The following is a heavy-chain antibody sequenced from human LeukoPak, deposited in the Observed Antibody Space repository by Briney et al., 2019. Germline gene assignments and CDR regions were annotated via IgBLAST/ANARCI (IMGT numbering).Heavy chain of an antibody. CDR2: ISSSGSTI. V-gene: IGHV3-48*03. J-gene: IGHJ6*02. CDR3: ARSLLVVVAAWRVVGYGMDV. D-gene: IGHD2-15*01. CDR1: GFTFSSYE. Sequence: GGSLRLSCAASGFTFSSYEMNWVRQAPGKGLEWVSYISSSGSTIYYADSVKGRFTISRDNAKNSLYLQMNSLRAEDTAVYYCARSLLVVVAAWRVVGYGMDVWAKGPRSPSS.